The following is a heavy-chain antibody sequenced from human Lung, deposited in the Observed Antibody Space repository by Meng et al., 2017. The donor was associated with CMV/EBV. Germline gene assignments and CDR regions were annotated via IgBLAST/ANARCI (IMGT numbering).Heavy chain of an antibody. CDR1: GSSFNSYT. Sequence: KASGSSFNSYTVSWGRKAHGQGLEGRGEISHRVGTVNSAQKLQGRGTMTADEATTTAYMDLSSLRSDNTALYFCARGSAVGAMGCDYWGQGTLVTVSS. D-gene: IGHD1-26*01. CDR2: ISHRVGTV. CDR3: ARGSAVGAMGCDY. J-gene: IGHJ4*02. V-gene: IGHV1-69*01.